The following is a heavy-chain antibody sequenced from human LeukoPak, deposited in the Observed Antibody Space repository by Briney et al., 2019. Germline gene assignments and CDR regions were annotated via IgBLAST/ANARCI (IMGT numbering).Heavy chain of an antibody. CDR3: AKDWSDFWSGYYFDY. Sequence: GGSLRLSCAASGFTFSSYDMHWVRQAPGKGLEWVAFIRYDGSNKYYADSVKGRFTISRDNSKNTLYLQMNSLRPEDTAVYYCAKDWSDFWSGYYFDYWGQGTLVTVSS. CDR2: IRYDGSNK. D-gene: IGHD3-3*01. V-gene: IGHV3-30*02. J-gene: IGHJ4*02. CDR1: GFTFSSYD.